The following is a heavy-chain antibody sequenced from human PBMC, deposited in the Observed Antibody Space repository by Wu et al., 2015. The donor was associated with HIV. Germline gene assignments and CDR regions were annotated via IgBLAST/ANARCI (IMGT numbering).Heavy chain of an antibody. Sequence: QVQLVQSGAEVKKPGASVKVSCRTSGYTFTNFGITWVRQAPGQGLEWVGWISPYNGNTNRARKVQGRVTMTTDTSTNTAYMELRSLRSDDTAIYYCARGGIEYSSSSEYFQYWGQGTLVTVSS. CDR3: ARGGIEYSSSSEYFQY. J-gene: IGHJ1*01. CDR2: ISPYNGNT. CDR1: GYTFTNFG. V-gene: IGHV1-18*01. D-gene: IGHD6-6*01.